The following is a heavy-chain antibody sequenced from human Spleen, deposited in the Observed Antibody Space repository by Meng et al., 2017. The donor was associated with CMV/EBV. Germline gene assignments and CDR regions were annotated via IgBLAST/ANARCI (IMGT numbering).Heavy chain of an antibody. V-gene: IGHV3-30-3*02. Sequence: GESLKISCAVSAFTFYNYAMHWVRQAPGKGLEWVAVISDDGSKKYYADSVKGRFTISRDNSKNTLYLQMNSLKPEDTALYYRAKNYDLAGGYSGWFDPWGQGALVTVSS. CDR1: AFTFYNYA. D-gene: IGHD3-3*01. CDR2: ISDDGSKK. CDR3: AKNYDLAGGYSGWFDP. J-gene: IGHJ5*02.